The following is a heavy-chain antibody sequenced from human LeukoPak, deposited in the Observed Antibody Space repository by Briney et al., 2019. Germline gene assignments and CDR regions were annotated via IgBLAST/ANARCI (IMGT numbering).Heavy chain of an antibody. J-gene: IGHJ6*03. D-gene: IGHD3-16*01. V-gene: IGHV4-34*01. CDR2: INHSGST. Sequence: SETLSLTCAVYGGSFSGYYRSWIRQPPGKGLEWIGEINHSGSTNYNPSLKSRVTISVDTSKNQFSLKLSSVTAADTAVYYCARNPWGAYYYYYMDVWGKGTTVTVSS. CDR1: GGSFSGYY. CDR3: ARNPWGAYYYYYMDV.